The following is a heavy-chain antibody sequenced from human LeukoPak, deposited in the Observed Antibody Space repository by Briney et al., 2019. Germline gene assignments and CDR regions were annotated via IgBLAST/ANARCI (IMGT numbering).Heavy chain of an antibody. D-gene: IGHD1-26*01. CDR1: GFTFNNYR. CDR2: VNADGGNT. CDR3: TKRVKYGGTWDHFAD. Sequence: GGSLRLSCAASGFTFNNYRMSWVRQAPGKGLEWVSTVNADGGNTYYADSVKGRFTISRDNSKSTLILQMNSLRVEDTTLYYCTKRVKYGGTWDHFADWGQGTLVTVSS. J-gene: IGHJ4*02. V-gene: IGHV3-23*01.